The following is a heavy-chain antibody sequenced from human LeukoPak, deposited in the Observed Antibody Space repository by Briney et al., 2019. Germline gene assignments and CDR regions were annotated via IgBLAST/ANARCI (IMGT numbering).Heavy chain of an antibody. CDR3: ARLEYYGTGRLYWFDT. CDR1: GDPVSGSNVA. V-gene: IGHV6-1*01. Sequence: SQTLSLTCAISGDPVSGSNVAWNWIRQSPSRGLEWLGRTYYRSKWYNDYALSVKSRININADTSKNQFSLQMNSVTPEDTAVYYCARLEYYGTGRLYWFDTWGQGTLVTVSS. J-gene: IGHJ5*02. CDR2: TYYRSKWYN. D-gene: IGHD3-10*01.